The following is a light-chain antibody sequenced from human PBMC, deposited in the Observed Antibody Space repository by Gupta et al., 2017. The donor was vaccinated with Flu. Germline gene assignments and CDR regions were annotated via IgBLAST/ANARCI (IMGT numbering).Light chain of an antibody. CDR2: KAA. CDR3: QQCITYS. CDR1: QSINTW. Sequence: DIQMTQSPSTLSASVGDRVTITCRATQSINTWLAWYQQRPGSAPKLLIYKAATLEIGVSSRFSGHGHGTEFTLTIDNLQPDDFATYYCQQCITYSFGQGTKVEI. V-gene: IGKV1-5*03. J-gene: IGKJ1*01.